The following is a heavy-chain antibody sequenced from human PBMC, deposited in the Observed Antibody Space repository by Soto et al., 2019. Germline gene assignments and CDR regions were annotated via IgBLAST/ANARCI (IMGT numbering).Heavy chain of an antibody. Sequence: GGSLRLSCAASGFTFSSYAMHWVRQAPGKGLEWVAVISSDGSKKYYADSVKGRFTISRDNSENTLFLQMNSLRAEDTAVYYCATRSRQQLAPRDDYYGMDVWGQWTTVTVSS. CDR2: ISSDGSKK. V-gene: IGHV3-30-3*01. CDR1: GFTFSSYA. J-gene: IGHJ6*02. D-gene: IGHD6-13*01. CDR3: ATRSRQQLAPRDDYYGMDV.